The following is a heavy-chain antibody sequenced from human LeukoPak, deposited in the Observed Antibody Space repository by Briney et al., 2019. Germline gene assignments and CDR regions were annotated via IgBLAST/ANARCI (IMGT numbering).Heavy chain of an antibody. CDR1: GFTFSSYE. CDR2: ISSSGSTI. D-gene: IGHD1-26*01. J-gene: IGHJ4*02. CDR3: TGRAQNFDY. Sequence: GGSLRLSCAASGFTFSSYEMNWVRQAPGKGREWVSYISSSGSTIYYADSVKGRFTISRDNAKNSLYLQMNSLRAEDTAVYYCTGRAQNFDYWGQGTLVTVSS. V-gene: IGHV3-48*03.